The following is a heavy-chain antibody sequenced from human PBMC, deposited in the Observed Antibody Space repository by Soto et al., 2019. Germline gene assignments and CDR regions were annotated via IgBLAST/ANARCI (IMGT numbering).Heavy chain of an antibody. CDR2: IWYDGSNK. J-gene: IGHJ4*02. V-gene: IGHV3-33*01. Sequence: GGSLRLSCAASGFTFSSYGMHWVRQAPGKGLEWVAVIWYDGSNKYYADSVKGRFTISRDNSKNTLYLQMNSLRAEDTAVYYCARDLGSSWSIDYWGQGTLVTVSS. CDR3: ARDLGSSWSIDY. CDR1: GFTFSSYG. D-gene: IGHD6-13*01.